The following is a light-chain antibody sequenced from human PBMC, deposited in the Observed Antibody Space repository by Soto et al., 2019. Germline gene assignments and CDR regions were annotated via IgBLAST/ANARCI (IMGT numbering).Light chain of an antibody. V-gene: IGKV1-5*01. Sequence: DRHMTKSTSPLSASVGARAPFTCRASQSCRNWLAWYQQKAGKAPRLLIYDASTLQSGVPSRFSGSGSGTEFSLTISSLQPDDFGTYYCQCYSSYPWTFGQGSEVDI. CDR1: QSCRNW. CDR3: QCYSSYPWT. CDR2: DAS. J-gene: IGKJ1*01.